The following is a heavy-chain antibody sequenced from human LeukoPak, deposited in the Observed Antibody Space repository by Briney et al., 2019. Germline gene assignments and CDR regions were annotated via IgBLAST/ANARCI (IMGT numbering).Heavy chain of an antibody. V-gene: IGHV3-49*04. CDR3: TRAAGYYYDSSGFYAY. D-gene: IGHD3-22*01. Sequence: GGSLRLSCTASGFTFGDYAMSWVRQAPGKGLEWVGFIRSKAYGGTTEYAASVKGRFTISRDDSKSIAYLQMNSLKTEDTAVYYCTRAAGYYYDSSGFYAYWGQGTLVTVSS. CDR1: GFTFGDYA. J-gene: IGHJ4*02. CDR2: IRSKAYGGTT.